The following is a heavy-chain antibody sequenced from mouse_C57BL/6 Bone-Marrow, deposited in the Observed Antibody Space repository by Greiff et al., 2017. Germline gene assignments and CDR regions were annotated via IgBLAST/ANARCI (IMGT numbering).Heavy chain of an antibody. CDR1: GYTFTEYT. V-gene: IGHV1-62-2*01. J-gene: IGHJ3*01. CDR3: ARHEEKLGRAWFAY. CDR2: FYPGRGSI. D-gene: IGHD4-1*01. Sequence: QVQLKESGAELVKPGASVKLSCKASGYTFTEYTIHWVKPRSGQGLEWIGWFYPGRGSIKYKEKFKDKATLTAVNSSSTVYMELSSLTSEDSVVYFCARHEEKLGRAWFAYGGQGTLVTVSA.